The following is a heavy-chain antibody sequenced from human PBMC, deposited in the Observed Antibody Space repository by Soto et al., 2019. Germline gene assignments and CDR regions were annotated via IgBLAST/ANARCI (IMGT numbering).Heavy chain of an antibody. V-gene: IGHV3-30*18. CDR2: ISYDGSNK. CDR3: AKEGRYCSGGSCYGYCDY. D-gene: IGHD2-15*01. Sequence: QVQLVESGGGVVQPGRSLRLSCAASGFTFSSYGMHWVRQAPGKGLEWVAVISYDGSNKYYADSVKGRFTISRDNSKNTLYLQMNSLRAEDTAVYYCAKEGRYCSGGSCYGYCDYWGQGTLVTVSS. CDR1: GFTFSSYG. J-gene: IGHJ4*02.